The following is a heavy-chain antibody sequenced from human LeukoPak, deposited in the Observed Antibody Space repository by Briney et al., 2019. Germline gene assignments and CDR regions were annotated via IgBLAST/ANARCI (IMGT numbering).Heavy chain of an antibody. Sequence: GGSLRLSCAASGFTFSSYGMHWVRQAPGKGLEWVANIKQDGSEKYYVDSVKGRFTISRDNAKNSLYLQMNSLRAEDTAVYYCARGGPDYFDYWGQGTLVTVSS. CDR2: IKQDGSEK. J-gene: IGHJ4*02. V-gene: IGHV3-7*01. CDR1: GFTFSSYG. CDR3: ARGGPDYFDY.